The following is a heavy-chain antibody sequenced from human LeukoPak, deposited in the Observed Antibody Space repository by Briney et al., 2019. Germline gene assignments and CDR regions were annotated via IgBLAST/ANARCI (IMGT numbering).Heavy chain of an antibody. CDR3: ARRWELDF. CDR1: GYTFSNYG. J-gene: IGHJ4*02. V-gene: IGHV1-18*01. D-gene: IGHD1-26*01. Sequence: ASVKVSCKASGYTFSNYGMTWVRQAPGRGLEWLGWISGYDGNINYAQKFEDRVTLSTDTSTSTAYMDLTNLRSDDTAVYYCARRWELDFWGQGTLVTVSS. CDR2: ISGYDGNI.